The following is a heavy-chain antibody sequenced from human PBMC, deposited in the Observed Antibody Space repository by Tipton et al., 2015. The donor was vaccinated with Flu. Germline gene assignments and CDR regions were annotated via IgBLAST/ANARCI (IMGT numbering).Heavy chain of an antibody. Sequence: TLSLTCSVSGASISSGGYSWSWIRQPPGKGLEWVGYIYHSGTTYYNPSLKSRVIISGDRSKNQFSLKLKSVTAADTAVYYCARVGLLKVFGLLIPNHFDPWGQGALVTVSS. CDR2: IYHSGTT. D-gene: IGHD3/OR15-3a*01. V-gene: IGHV4-30-2*01. CDR1: GASISSGGYS. CDR3: ARVGLLKVFGLLIPNHFDP. J-gene: IGHJ5*02.